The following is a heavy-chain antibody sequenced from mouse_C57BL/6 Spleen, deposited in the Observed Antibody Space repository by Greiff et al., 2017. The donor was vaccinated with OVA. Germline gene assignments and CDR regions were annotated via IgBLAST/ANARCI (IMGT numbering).Heavy chain of an antibody. Sequence: EVQLQESGGGLVQPGGSLKLSCAASGFTFSDYYMYWVRQTPEKRLEWVAYISNGGGSTYYPDTVKGRFTISRDNAKNTLYLQMSRLKSEDTAMYYCARPGGNYYFDYWGQGTTLTVSS. J-gene: IGHJ2*01. CDR2: ISNGGGST. V-gene: IGHV5-12*01. D-gene: IGHD2-1*01. CDR3: ARPGGNYYFDY. CDR1: GFTFSDYY.